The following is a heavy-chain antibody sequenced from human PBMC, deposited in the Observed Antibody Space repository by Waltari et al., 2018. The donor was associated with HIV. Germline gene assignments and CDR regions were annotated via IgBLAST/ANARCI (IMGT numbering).Heavy chain of an antibody. CDR2: IWYDGSNK. D-gene: IGHD6-19*01. V-gene: IGHV3-33*01. Sequence: QVQLVESGGGVVQPGRSLRLSCAASGFTFSSYGMHWVRQAPGKGLGGVAVIWYDGSNKYYADSVKGRFTISRDNSKNTLYLQMNSLRAEDTAVYYCARGEAVAGRDWFDPWGQGTLVTVSS. J-gene: IGHJ5*02. CDR1: GFTFSSYG. CDR3: ARGEAVAGRDWFDP.